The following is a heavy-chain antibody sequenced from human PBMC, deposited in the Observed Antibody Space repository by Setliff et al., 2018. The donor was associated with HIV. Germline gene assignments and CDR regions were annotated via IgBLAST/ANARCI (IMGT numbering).Heavy chain of an antibody. V-gene: IGHV3-23*01. CDR1: ELTFSNYA. CDR3: ARDRGAVAGTHGRDYYYYYMDV. Sequence: GGSLRLSCAASELTFSNYAMTWVRQAPGKGLEWVSSLSGSGGSTYYADSVKGRFTISRDNSKNTLYLRMNSLRAEDTAVYYCARDRGAVAGTHGRDYYYYYMDVWGKGTTVTVSS. CDR2: LSGSGGST. J-gene: IGHJ6*03. D-gene: IGHD6-19*01.